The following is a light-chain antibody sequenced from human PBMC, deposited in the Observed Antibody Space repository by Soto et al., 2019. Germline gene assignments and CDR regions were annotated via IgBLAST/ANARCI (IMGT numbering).Light chain of an antibody. CDR3: QQYDTSPLT. CDR1: QSLSSSY. Sequence: EIVLTHSPGTLSLSPWEIATLSCRASQSLSSSYLAWYQQKPGQAPRLLIYGASSRATGIPDRFSGSESGTDFTLTISRLEPEDFAVYHCQQYDTSPLTFGGGTKVDIK. J-gene: IGKJ4*01. CDR2: GAS. V-gene: IGKV3-20*01.